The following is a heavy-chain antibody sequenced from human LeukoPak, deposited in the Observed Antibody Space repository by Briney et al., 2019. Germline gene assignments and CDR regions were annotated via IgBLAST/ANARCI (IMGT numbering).Heavy chain of an antibody. D-gene: IGHD6-19*01. Sequence: GGSLRLSCAASGFTFSSYGMHWVRQAPGKGLEWVAFIRYDGSNKYYADSVKGRFTISRDNAKNSLYLQMNSLRAEDTAVYYCARKLTVAGPIRFDPWGQGTLVTVSS. J-gene: IGHJ5*02. CDR3: ARKLTVAGPIRFDP. CDR2: IRYDGSNK. V-gene: IGHV3-30*02. CDR1: GFTFSSYG.